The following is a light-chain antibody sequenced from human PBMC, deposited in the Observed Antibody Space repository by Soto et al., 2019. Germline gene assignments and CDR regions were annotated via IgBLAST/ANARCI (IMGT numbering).Light chain of an antibody. CDR3: SSYTTSYVV. V-gene: IGLV2-14*01. CDR1: SSDVGGYNY. Sequence: QSALTQPASVSGSPGQSITISCTGTSSDVGGYNYVSWYQQHPGKAPKLIIYDVSNRPSGVSNRFSGSKSGKTASLTISGLQVEDEADYYCSSYTTSYVVFGGGTKVTVL. CDR2: DVS. J-gene: IGLJ2*01.